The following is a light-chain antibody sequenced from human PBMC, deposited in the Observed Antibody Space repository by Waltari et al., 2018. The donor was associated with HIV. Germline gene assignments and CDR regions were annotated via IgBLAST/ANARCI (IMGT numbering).Light chain of an antibody. V-gene: IGLV2-11*01. CDR1: SSDVGGYNY. Sequence: QSALTHPRSVSGSPGQSVTISCTGTSSDVGGYNYVSWYQQHPGKAPKLLIYDVSKRPSGVPDRFSGSKSGNTASLTISGLQAEDEADYYGCSYAGSYTVVFGGGTKLTVL. CDR2: DVS. J-gene: IGLJ2*01. CDR3: CSYAGSYTVV.